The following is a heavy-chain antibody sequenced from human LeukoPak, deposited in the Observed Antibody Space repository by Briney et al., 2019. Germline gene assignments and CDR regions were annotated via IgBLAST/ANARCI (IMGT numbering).Heavy chain of an antibody. J-gene: IGHJ3*02. CDR3: ARDESLPPAFDI. CDR2: IYTSGST. CDR1: GGSISSGSYY. V-gene: IGHV4-61*02. Sequence: PSQTLSLTCTVSGGSISSGSYYWSWIRQPAGKGLEWIGRIYTSGSTNYNPSLKSRVTISVDTSKNQFSLKLSSVTAADTAVYYCARDESLPPAFDIWGQGTMVTVSS. D-gene: IGHD1-14*01.